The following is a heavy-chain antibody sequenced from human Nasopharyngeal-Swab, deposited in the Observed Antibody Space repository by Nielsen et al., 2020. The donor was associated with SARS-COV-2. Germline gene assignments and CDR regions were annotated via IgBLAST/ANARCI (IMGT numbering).Heavy chain of an antibody. CDR1: GYSFTSYW. CDR3: ARLGGIVVVPAAGGIDY. D-gene: IGHD2-2*01. J-gene: IGHJ4*02. Sequence: GESLKISCKGSGYSFTSYWIGWVRQMHGKGLEWMGIIYPGDSDTRYSPSFQGQVTISADKSISTAYLQWSSLKASDTAMYYCARLGGIVVVPAAGGIDYWGQGTLVTVSS. CDR2: IYPGDSDT. V-gene: IGHV5-51*01.